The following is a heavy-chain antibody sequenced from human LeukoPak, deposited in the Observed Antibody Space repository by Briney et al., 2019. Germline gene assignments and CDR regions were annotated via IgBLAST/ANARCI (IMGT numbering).Heavy chain of an antibody. V-gene: IGHV3-7*01. J-gene: IGHJ6*02. CDR2: IKQDGSEK. Sequence: GGSLRLSCAASGFTFSSYWMSWVRQAPGKGLEWVANIKQDGSEKYYVDSVKGRFTISRDNAKNSLYLQMNSLRAEDTAVYYCARDSFGRMNRDYGMDVWGQGTTVTVSS. CDR3: ARDSFGRMNRDYGMDV. D-gene: IGHD3-10*01. CDR1: GFTFSSYW.